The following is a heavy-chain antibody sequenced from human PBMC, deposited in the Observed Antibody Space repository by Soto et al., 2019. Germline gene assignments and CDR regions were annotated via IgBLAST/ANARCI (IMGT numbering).Heavy chain of an antibody. D-gene: IGHD6-19*01. J-gene: IGHJ4*02. V-gene: IGHV1-3*01. CDR1: GYTFTTYA. CDR2: INEGNGNT. Sequence: QVQFVQSGTEAKKPGASVKVSCRASGYTFTTYAIHWVRQAPGQRPEWMGLINEGNGNTKYSQKFQGRVTFTRDTSASTAYMERSSLRAEDTAVYYCAHSSGWFALDDWGQGTLVIVSS. CDR3: AHSSGWFALDD.